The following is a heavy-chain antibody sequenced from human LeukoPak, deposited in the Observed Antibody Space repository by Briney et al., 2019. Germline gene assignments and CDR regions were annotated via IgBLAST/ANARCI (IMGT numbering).Heavy chain of an antibody. CDR1: GFTFSSSA. Sequence: PGGSLRLSCAASGFTFSSSAMHWVRQAPGKGLEWVAVVSDDAINTYYADSVKGRFTISKDNSKNKLYLQMNSLGAEDTAVYFCARDRTSSGYFDYWGQGTLVTVSS. CDR3: ARDRTSSGYFDY. V-gene: IGHV3-30*01. J-gene: IGHJ4*02. D-gene: IGHD2-2*01. CDR2: VSDDAINT.